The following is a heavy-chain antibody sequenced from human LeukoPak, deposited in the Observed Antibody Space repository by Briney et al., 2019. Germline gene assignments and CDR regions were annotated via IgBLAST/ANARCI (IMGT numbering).Heavy chain of an antibody. J-gene: IGHJ4*02. CDR2: IRGKADNYAT. CDR3: TQNNY. V-gene: IGHV3-73*01. Sequence: GGSLRLSCAASGFTFSSYSMNWVRQAPGKGLEWVGRIRGKADNYATAYAASVQGRCTISRDDSQNTAYLQLSSLKTEDTAVYYCTQNNYWGQGALVTVSS. CDR1: GFTFSSYS.